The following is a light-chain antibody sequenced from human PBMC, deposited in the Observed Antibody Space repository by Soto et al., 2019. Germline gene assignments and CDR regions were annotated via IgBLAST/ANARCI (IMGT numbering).Light chain of an antibody. CDR2: DVT. CDR3: SSYTDSVTLVV. Sequence: QSALTQPASVSGSPGQSITISCTGTSSDVGGYTYVSWYQQHPGKAPKLMIYDVTNRPSGVSSRFSGSKSGNTASLTISGLQAEDEADYYCSSYTDSVTLVVFGGGTKVT. V-gene: IGLV2-14*01. CDR1: SSDVGGYTY. J-gene: IGLJ2*01.